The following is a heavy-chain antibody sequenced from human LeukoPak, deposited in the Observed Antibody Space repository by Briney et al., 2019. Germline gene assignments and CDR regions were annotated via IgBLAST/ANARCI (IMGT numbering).Heavy chain of an antibody. J-gene: IGHJ5*02. CDR1: GGTFSSYA. CDR3: ARLETDYHGEQGKSHH. Sequence: SVKVSCKASGGTFSSYAISWVRQAPRQGLEWMGGIIPIFGTANYAQKFQGRVTITADESTSTAYMELSSLRSEDTAVYYCARLETDYHGEQGKSHHWGQGTLVTVSS. CDR2: IIPIFGTA. D-gene: IGHD1-1*01. V-gene: IGHV1-69*01.